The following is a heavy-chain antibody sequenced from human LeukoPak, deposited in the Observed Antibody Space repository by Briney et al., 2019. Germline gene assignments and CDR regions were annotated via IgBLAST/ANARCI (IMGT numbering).Heavy chain of an antibody. D-gene: IGHD3-10*01. CDR1: GFIFDDYA. V-gene: IGHV3-9*01. CDR2: ISLNNNNI. J-gene: IGHJ4*02. Sequence: GGSLRLSCAASGFIFDDYAMHWVRQAPGKGLEWVSGISLNNNNIGYADSVKGRFTISRDNAKNSLYLQMNSLRAEDTALYYCAKGSGNGYGSGPFDYWGQGTLVTVSS. CDR3: AKGSGNGYGSGPFDY.